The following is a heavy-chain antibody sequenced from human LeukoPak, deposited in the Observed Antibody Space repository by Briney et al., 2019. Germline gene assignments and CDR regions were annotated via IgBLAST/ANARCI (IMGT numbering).Heavy chain of an antibody. CDR3: ARLCLWFGELFRGLSSVGFDP. D-gene: IGHD3-10*01. J-gene: IGHJ5*02. CDR1: GGSISSYY. Sequence: LSETLSLTCTVSGGSISSYYWSWIRQPPGKGLEWIGYIYYSGSTNYNPSLTSRVTISVDTSKNQFSLKLSSVTAADTAVYYCARLCLWFGELFRGLSSVGFDPWGQGTLVTVSS. V-gene: IGHV4-59*12. CDR2: IYYSGST.